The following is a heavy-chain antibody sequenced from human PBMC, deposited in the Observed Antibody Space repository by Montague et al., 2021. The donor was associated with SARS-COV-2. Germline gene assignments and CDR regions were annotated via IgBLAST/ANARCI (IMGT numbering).Heavy chain of an antibody. CDR3: ARGSMVRGGKVYYGVDV. CDR1: GGSISSGGYS. Sequence: TLSLTCTVSGGSISSGGYSWNWIRQPPGKGLEWIGYIYHSGSTYYNPSLKSRVTISLDSSKNQFSLNLTSVTAADTAVYYCARGSMVRGGKVYYGVDVWGPGTTVTASS. CDR2: IYHSGST. V-gene: IGHV4-30-2*01. D-gene: IGHD3-10*01. J-gene: IGHJ6*02.